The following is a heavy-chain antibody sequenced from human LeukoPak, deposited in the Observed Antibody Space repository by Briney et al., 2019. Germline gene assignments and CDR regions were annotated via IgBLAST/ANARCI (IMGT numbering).Heavy chain of an antibody. CDR1: GFTFDNYG. Sequence: GGSLRLSCAASGFTFDNYGIGWVRQAPGKGLEWVSGISGSGGRTYYADSVKGRFTISRDNSENTLFLQLNSLGVEDTATYYCAIPTCSGSGYCSTSDPFHTWGQGTMVTVSS. J-gene: IGHJ3*02. CDR2: ISGSGGRT. V-gene: IGHV3-23*01. D-gene: IGHD2-2*03. CDR3: AIPTCSGSGYCSTSDPFHT.